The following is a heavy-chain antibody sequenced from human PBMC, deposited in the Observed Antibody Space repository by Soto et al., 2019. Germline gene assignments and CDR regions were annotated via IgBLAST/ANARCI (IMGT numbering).Heavy chain of an antibody. CDR2: IYYSGST. V-gene: IGHV4-59*01. CDR3: AREVVVAATLGLFDY. Sequence: TLSLTCTVSGGSISSYYWSWIRQPPGKGLEWIGYIYYSGSTNYNPSLKSRVTISVDTSKNQFSLKLSSVTAADTAVYYCAREVVVAATLGLFDYWGQGTLVTVSS. CDR1: GGSISSYY. D-gene: IGHD2-15*01. J-gene: IGHJ4*02.